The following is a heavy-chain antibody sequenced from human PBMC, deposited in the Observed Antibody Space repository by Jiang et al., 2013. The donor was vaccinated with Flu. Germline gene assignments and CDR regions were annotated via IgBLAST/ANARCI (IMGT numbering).Heavy chain of an antibody. CDR3: ARGYSYNLDGNYGGFDY. CDR2: IYEGGVT. J-gene: IGHJ4*02. CDR1: GASTAHYY. V-gene: IGHV4-59*12. Sequence: PGLVKPSETLSLTCSISGASTAHYYWNWIRQSPGKGLEWIGFIYEGGVTKCNPSLKSRVTMSVDSSRDKLSLRLTSVTAADTAVYFCARGYSYNLDGNYGGFDYWGQGIRVSVSS. D-gene: IGHD2-21*01.